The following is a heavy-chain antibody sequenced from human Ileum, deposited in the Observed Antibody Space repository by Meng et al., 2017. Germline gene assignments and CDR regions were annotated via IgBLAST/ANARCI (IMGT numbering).Heavy chain of an antibody. J-gene: IGHJ4*02. V-gene: IGHV4-4*02. D-gene: IGHD1-14*01. CDR1: GDSIRNGNW. Sequence: VRLQWPGPGLVKPSALLSISFAVPGDSIRNGNWWSWVRQPPGKGLEWIGEIYESGTTNYNPSLKSRVTISVDKSKNEFSLKLSSVTAADTALYYCARVSYNKGSPKFDSWGQGTLVTVSS. CDR2: IYESGTT. CDR3: ARVSYNKGSPKFDS.